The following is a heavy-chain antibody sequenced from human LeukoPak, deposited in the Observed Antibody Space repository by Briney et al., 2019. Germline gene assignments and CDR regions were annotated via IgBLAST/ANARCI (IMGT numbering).Heavy chain of an antibody. D-gene: IGHD3-22*01. CDR1: GFTFSSYG. V-gene: IGHV3-33*01. J-gene: IGHJ4*02. Sequence: GGSLRLSCAASGFTFSSYGMHWVRQAPGKGLEWVAVIWYDGSNKYYADSVKGRFTISRDNSKNTLYLQMNSLRAEDTAVYYCARSSEYDSPGALDYWGQGTLVTVSS. CDR3: ARSSEYDSPGALDY. CDR2: IWYDGSNK.